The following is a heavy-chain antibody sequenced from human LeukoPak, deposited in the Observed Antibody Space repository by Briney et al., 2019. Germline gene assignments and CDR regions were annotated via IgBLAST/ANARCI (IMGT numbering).Heavy chain of an antibody. Sequence: GASVKLSCKASGYTFTSYSMNWVRQAPGQGLEWMGWINTNTGNPTYAQGFTGRFVFSLDTSVSTAYLQISSLKAEDTAVYYCARDGVYSGYDSGYGDYVSDYWGQGTLVTVSS. V-gene: IGHV7-4-1*02. CDR3: ARDGVYSGYDSGYGDYVSDY. CDR1: GYTFTSYS. D-gene: IGHD5-12*01. J-gene: IGHJ4*02. CDR2: INTNTGNP.